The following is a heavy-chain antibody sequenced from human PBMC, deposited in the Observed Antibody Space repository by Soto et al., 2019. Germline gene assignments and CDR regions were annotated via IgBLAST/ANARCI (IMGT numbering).Heavy chain of an antibody. D-gene: IGHD3-10*01. CDR3: ARHLRLVGFGEYDL. Sequence: EVQLVESGGGLVQPGGSLRLSCAASGFTVSSNYMSWVRQAPGKGLDWVSFIYSGGTTHYADSVKGRFTITRDDSKNTLYLQMNSLRPADTAVYYCARHLRLVGFGEYDLWGRGTLVTVSS. CDR2: IYSGGTT. J-gene: IGHJ2*01. CDR1: GFTVSSNY. V-gene: IGHV3-53*04.